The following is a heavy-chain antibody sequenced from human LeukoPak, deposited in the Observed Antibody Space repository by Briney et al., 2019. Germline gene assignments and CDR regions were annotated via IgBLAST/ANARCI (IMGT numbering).Heavy chain of an antibody. V-gene: IGHV1-58*02. J-gene: IGHJ4*02. D-gene: IGHD5-18*01. CDR1: GFTFTSSA. Sequence: SVKVSCKASGFTFTSSAMQWVRQARGQRLEWIGWIVVGSGNTNYAQKFQERVTITRDMSTSTAYMELSSLRSGDTAVYYCAAEFTAPEMALARWGQGTLVTVSS. CDR3: AAEFTAPEMALAR. CDR2: IVVGSGNT.